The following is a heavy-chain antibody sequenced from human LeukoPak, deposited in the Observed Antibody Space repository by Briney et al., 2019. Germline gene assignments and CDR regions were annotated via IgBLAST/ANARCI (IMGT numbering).Heavy chain of an antibody. V-gene: IGHV3-30*02. D-gene: IGHD6-13*01. CDR2: IRYDGGNK. Sequence: GGSLRLSCAASGFTFSSYGMHWVRQAPGKGLEWAAFIRYDGGNKYYADSVKGRFTISRDNSKNTLYLQMNSLRAEDTAVYYCAKDRAAAETVDAFDIWGQGTMVTVSS. CDR1: GFTFSSYG. CDR3: AKDRAAAETVDAFDI. J-gene: IGHJ3*02.